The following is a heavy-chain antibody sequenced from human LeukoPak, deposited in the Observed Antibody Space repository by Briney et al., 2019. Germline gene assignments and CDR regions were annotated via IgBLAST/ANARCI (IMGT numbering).Heavy chain of an antibody. CDR2: LSATGGSA. Sequence: GGTLRLSCAASGFTFDNIGMSWVRQAPGKGLEWVSALSATGGSAYYAASAQGRFTTSRANSKTILYLEMNSLRVDDTSAYYGAKDTARLGATKAFDHWGQGTLVTVSS. CDR1: GFTFDNIG. CDR3: AKDTARLGATKAFDH. V-gene: IGHV3-23*01. D-gene: IGHD1-26*01. J-gene: IGHJ4*02.